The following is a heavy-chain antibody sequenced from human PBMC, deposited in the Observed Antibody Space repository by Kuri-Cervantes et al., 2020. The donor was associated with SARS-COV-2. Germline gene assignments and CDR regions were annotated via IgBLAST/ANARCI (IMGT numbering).Heavy chain of an antibody. D-gene: IGHD5-24*01. V-gene: IGHV1-2*02. Sequence: ASVKVSCKVSGYTLTELSMHWVRQAPGKGLEWMGWINPNSGGTNYAQKFQGRVTMTRDTSISTAYMELSRLRSDDTAVYYCARDWSRDGYNSFDYWGQGTLVTVSS. CDR2: INPNSGGT. CDR3: ARDWSRDGYNSFDY. J-gene: IGHJ4*02. CDR1: GYTLTELS.